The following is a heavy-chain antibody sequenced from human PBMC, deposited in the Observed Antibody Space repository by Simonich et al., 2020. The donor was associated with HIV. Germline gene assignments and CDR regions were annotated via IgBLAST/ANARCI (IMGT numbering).Heavy chain of an antibody. CDR1: GGSFSGYY. Sequence: QVQLQQWGAGLLKPSETLSLTCAAYGGSFSGYYWSWIRQPTGEGLEWIGEINHSGSTNSTPSLKGRGTISVDTSKNQFSLKLSSVTAADTAVYYCARRHPTTVTTPYFDYWGQGTLVTVSS. CDR2: INHSGST. CDR3: ARRHPTTVTTPYFDY. V-gene: IGHV4-34*01. J-gene: IGHJ4*02. D-gene: IGHD4-17*01.